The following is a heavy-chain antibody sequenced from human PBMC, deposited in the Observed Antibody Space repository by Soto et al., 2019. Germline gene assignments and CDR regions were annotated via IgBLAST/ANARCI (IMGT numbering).Heavy chain of an antibody. D-gene: IGHD2-15*01. CDR3: GREYCRGGRCYHPDY. V-gene: IGHV1-18*01. Sequence: QVKLVQSGAELKTPGASVKVSCKASGYSFTTFGISWVRQAPGQGLEWMGWISKYNGNTKYAQKFQGRVTLTTDASTSTAYMELRSLTSDDTAVYYCGREYCRGGRCYHPDYWGQGTLVTVSS. CDR2: ISKYNGNT. CDR1: GYSFTTFG. J-gene: IGHJ4*02.